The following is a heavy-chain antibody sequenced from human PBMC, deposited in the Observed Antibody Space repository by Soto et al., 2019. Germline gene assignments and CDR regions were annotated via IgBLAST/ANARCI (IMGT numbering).Heavy chain of an antibody. D-gene: IGHD2-21*01. CDR2: IWYDGSNK. V-gene: IGHV3-33*01. Sequence: QVQLVESGGGVVQPGRSLRLSCAASGFTFSSYGMHWVRQAPGKGLEWVAVIWYDGSNKYYADSVKGRFTISRDNSKNTLYLQMNSRRAEDTAVYYCASFAYRGTHIDYWGQGTLVTVSS. CDR1: GFTFSSYG. CDR3: ASFAYRGTHIDY. J-gene: IGHJ4*02.